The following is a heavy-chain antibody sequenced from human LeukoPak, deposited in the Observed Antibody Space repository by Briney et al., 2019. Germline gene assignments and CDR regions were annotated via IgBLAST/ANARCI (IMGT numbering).Heavy chain of an antibody. D-gene: IGHD3-10*01. CDR1: GGSISSYY. Sequence: PSETLSLTCTVSGGSISSYYWSWIRQPPGKGLEWIGYIYYGGSTNYNPSLKSRVTISVDTSKNQFSLKLSSVTAADTAVYYCARDSGTDYYGSGSYHLDYWGQGTLVTVSS. J-gene: IGHJ4*02. V-gene: IGHV4-59*01. CDR2: IYYGGST. CDR3: ARDSGTDYYGSGSYHLDY.